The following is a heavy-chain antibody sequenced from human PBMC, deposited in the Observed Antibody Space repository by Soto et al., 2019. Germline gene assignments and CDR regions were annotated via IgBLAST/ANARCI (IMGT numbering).Heavy chain of an antibody. CDR1: GYTFTSYY. V-gene: IGHV1-46*03. CDR3: ARAEYGAPELAFDI. D-gene: IGHD4-17*01. Sequence: ASVKVSCKASGYTFTSYYMHWVRQAPGQGLEWMGIINPGGGSTSYAQKFQGRVTMTRDTSTRKVYMELSSLRSEDTAVYYCARAEYGAPELAFDIWGQGTMVTVSS. CDR2: INPGGGST. J-gene: IGHJ3*02.